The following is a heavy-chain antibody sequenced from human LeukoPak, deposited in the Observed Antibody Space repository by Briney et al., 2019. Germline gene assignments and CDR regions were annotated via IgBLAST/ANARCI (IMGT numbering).Heavy chain of an antibody. D-gene: IGHD6-13*01. CDR2: ISYDGSNK. Sequence: PGGSLRLSCAASGFTFSSYAMHWVRQAPGKGLEWVAVISYDGSNKYYADSVKGRFTISRDNSKNTLYLQMNSLRAEDTAVYYCASLAKQLDAFDIWGQGTMVTVSS. J-gene: IGHJ3*02. CDR3: ASLAKQLDAFDI. V-gene: IGHV3-30*04. CDR1: GFTFSSYA.